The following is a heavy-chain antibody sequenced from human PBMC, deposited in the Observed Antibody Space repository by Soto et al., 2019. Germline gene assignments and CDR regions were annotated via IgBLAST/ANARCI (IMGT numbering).Heavy chain of an antibody. Sequence: SETLSLTCTVSGGSISSYYWSWIRQPPGKGLEWIGYIYYSGSTNYNPSLKSRVTISVDTSKNQFSLKLSSVTAADTAVYYCAALNGYCSGGSCYYFDYWGQGTLVTVSS. CDR3: AALNGYCSGGSCYYFDY. V-gene: IGHV4-59*01. CDR1: GGSISSYY. CDR2: IYYSGST. D-gene: IGHD2-15*01. J-gene: IGHJ4*02.